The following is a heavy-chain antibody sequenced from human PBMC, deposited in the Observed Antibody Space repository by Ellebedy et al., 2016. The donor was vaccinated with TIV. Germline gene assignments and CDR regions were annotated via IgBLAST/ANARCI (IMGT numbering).Heavy chain of an antibody. D-gene: IGHD3-16*01. Sequence: SETLSLTCTVSGGSLSSYPYYWGWIRQSPGKGLEWIGTVYYSGNTYYNPSLKSRVTISVDTSMNRFTLELNSVTAADTAMYYCARNVLIFTFDKWYSDLWGRGTLVTVSS. CDR3: ARNVLIFTFDKWYSDL. CDR1: GGSLSSYPYY. J-gene: IGHJ2*01. CDR2: VYYSGNT. V-gene: IGHV4-39*01.